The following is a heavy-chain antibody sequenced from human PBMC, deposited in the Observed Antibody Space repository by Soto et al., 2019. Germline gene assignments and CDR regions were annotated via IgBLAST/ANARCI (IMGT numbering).Heavy chain of an antibody. D-gene: IGHD2-2*01. CDR1: RFTFSDYY. CDR2: ISSNGKYR. CDR3: AKDNCISTSCYRLYNWFDP. J-gene: IGHJ5*02. V-gene: IGHV3-11*06. Sequence: PGGSLRLSCADSRFTFSDYYMTWIRQAPGKGLECVSYISSNGKYRGYADSVKGRFTISRDNSKNTLYLQMNSLRAEDTAVYYCAKDNCISTSCYRLYNWFDPWGQGT.